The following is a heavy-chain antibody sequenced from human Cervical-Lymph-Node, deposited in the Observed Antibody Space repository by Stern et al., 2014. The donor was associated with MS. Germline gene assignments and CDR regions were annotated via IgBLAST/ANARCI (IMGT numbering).Heavy chain of an antibody. CDR3: ARGIAVFGVVIGYFDY. D-gene: IGHD3-3*01. V-gene: IGHV3-30*04. CDR1: GFTFSDYA. Sequence: VQLVESGGGVVPPGRSLRLSCAASGFTFSDYALHWVRQAPGKGLEWVAAISYDGTNEYYADSVRGRFTISRDNSKNTVYLQMNSLWPEDTAVYYCARGIAVFGVVIGYFDYWGQGTLVTVSS. J-gene: IGHJ4*02. CDR2: ISYDGTNE.